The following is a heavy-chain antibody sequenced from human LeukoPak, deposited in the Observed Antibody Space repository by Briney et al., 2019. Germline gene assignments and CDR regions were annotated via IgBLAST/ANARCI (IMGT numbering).Heavy chain of an antibody. CDR1: GFTFSSYG. CDR3: AKSQEGSGYYLRYYFDY. V-gene: IGHV3-23*01. J-gene: IGHJ4*02. CDR2: ISGSGGST. Sequence: PGGSLRLSCAASGFTFSSYGMSWVRQAPGKGLEWVSAISGSGGSTYYADSVKGRFTISRDNSKNTLYLQMNSLRAEDTAVYYCAKSQEGSGYYLRYYFDYWGQGTLVTVSS. D-gene: IGHD3-22*01.